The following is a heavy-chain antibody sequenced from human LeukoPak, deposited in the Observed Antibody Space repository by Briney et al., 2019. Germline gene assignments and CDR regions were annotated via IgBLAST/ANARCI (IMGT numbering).Heavy chain of an antibody. J-gene: IGHJ4*02. CDR3: ARDMTITGADDY. D-gene: IGHD6-13*01. V-gene: IGHV3-48*01. Sequence: GGSLRLSCAASGFTFSSYPMTWVRQTPGKGLEWVAYITGSGSTICCADSVKGRFAISRDNGKNSLYLQMNSLRAEDTAVYYCARDMTITGADDYWGQGTLVTVFS. CDR1: GFTFSSYP. CDR2: ITGSGSTI.